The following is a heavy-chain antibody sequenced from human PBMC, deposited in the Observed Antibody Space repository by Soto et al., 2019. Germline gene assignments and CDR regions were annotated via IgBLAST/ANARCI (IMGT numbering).Heavy chain of an antibody. CDR3: AKAEREYSSSSFLGYFDY. CDR1: GFTFDDYA. CDR2: ISWNSGSI. Sequence: EVQLVESGGGLVQPGRSLRLSCAASGFTFDDYAMHWVRQAPGKGLEWVSGISWNSGSIGYADSVKGRFTISRDNAKNSLYLQMNSLRAEDTALYYCAKAEREYSSSSFLGYFDYWGQGTLVTVSS. V-gene: IGHV3-9*01. J-gene: IGHJ4*02. D-gene: IGHD6-6*01.